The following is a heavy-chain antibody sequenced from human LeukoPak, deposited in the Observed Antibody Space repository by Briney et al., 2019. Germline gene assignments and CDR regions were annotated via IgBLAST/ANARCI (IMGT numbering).Heavy chain of an antibody. D-gene: IGHD3-10*01. CDR2: IWYDGSNK. V-gene: IGHV3-33*01. Sequence: GGSLRLSCAASGFTFSSYGMHWVRQAPGKGLEWVAVIWYDGSNKYYADSVKGRFTISRDNSKNTLYLQMSSLRAEDTAVYYCARTYYYGSGSYPWFDPWGQGTLVTVSS. J-gene: IGHJ5*02. CDR3: ARTYYYGSGSYPWFDP. CDR1: GFTFSSYG.